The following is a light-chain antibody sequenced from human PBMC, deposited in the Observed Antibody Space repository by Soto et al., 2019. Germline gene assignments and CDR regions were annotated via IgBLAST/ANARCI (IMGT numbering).Light chain of an antibody. CDR1: ESVSNN. V-gene: IGKV3-15*01. CDR2: HAI. Sequence: EIVMTQSPATLSVSPGERVTLSCRASESVSNNVAWYQQKPGQAPRLLIYHAITRATGIPARFSGSGSGTELTLTISSLQSEDFAIYYCQQYNNWPITFGGGTKVEI. CDR3: QQYNNWPIT. J-gene: IGKJ4*01.